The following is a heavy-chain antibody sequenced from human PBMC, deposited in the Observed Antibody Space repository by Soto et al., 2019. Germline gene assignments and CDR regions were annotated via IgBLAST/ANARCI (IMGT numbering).Heavy chain of an antibody. V-gene: IGHV2-5*01. J-gene: IGHJ6*02. CDR2: VHWNDDN. D-gene: IGHD6-13*01. CDR1: GFSLNTGGVG. Sequence: QITLKESGPTLVKPTQTLTLTCTFSGFSLNTGGVGVGWIRQPPGKALQWLAVVHWNDDNHYSPSLKNRLSITKYTSKNAVVLTLTNIDPVDTATYYCIHRRVNFGMDFWGQGTTVTVSS. CDR3: IHRRVNFGMDF.